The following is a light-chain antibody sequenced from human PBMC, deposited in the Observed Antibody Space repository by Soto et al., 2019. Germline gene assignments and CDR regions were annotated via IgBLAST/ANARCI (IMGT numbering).Light chain of an antibody. V-gene: IGKV3-20*01. Sequence: EIVLTQSPGTLSLSPGERATLSCRASQSVSSNYLAWYQHKPGQAPRRLISGASSRATGIPDRFSGSGSGTDFTLTISSLEPEDFAVYYCQLYGSSPRYTVGQGTKLEIK. CDR3: QLYGSSPRYT. CDR2: GAS. J-gene: IGKJ2*01. CDR1: QSVSSNY.